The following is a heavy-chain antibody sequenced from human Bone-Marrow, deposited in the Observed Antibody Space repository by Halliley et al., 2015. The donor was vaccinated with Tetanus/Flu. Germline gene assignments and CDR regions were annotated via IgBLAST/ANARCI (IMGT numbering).Heavy chain of an antibody. V-gene: IGHV1-18*01. CDR3: ARVPPGFDSSGYYFPN. Sequence: IPAYNGHTNYAQRLQARVTMTTDPSTKTAYMELRRLKSDDTAVYYCARVPPGFDSSGYYFPNWGQGTLVTVSS. CDR2: IPAYNGHT. D-gene: IGHD3-22*01. J-gene: IGHJ4*02.